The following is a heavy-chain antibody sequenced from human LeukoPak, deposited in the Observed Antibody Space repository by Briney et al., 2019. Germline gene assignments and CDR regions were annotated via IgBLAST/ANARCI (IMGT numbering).Heavy chain of an antibody. CDR3: ARDGAPDAHGSSTSCATR. V-gene: IGHV3-7*01. J-gene: IGHJ6*01. Sequence: GSLRLSGAASGFTFSSDWMNWVRPAPGKGLEGVANIKQGGSEKYDVAFVKGRFTISRDNAKNSLYLQMNSLRVEDTAVYYCARDGAPDAHGSSTSCATRWG. D-gene: IGHD2-2*01. CDR2: IKQGGSEK. CDR1: GFTFSSDW.